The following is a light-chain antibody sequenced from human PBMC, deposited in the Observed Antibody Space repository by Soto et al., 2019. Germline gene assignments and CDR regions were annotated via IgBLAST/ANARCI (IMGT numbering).Light chain of an antibody. J-gene: IGKJ1*01. CDR2: AAS. CDR3: QKYNSAPPT. V-gene: IGKV1-27*01. Sequence: DIQMTQSPSSLSASVGDRVTLTCRASQGISNYLAWYQQKSGKVPKLLIYAASTLQSGVPSRFSGSGSGTDFTLPISSLQPEDVATYYCQKYNSAPPTFGQGTKVEIK. CDR1: QGISNY.